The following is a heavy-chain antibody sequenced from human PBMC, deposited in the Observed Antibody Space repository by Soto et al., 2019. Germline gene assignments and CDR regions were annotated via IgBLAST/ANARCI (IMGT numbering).Heavy chain of an antibody. CDR3: ARVLRLRFLEWLFGY. CDR1: GFTFSSYS. J-gene: IGHJ4*02. V-gene: IGHV3-48*02. CDR2: ISSSSSTI. Sequence: SGGSLRLSCAASGFTFSSYSMNWVRQAPGKGLEWVSYISSSSSTIYYADSVKGRFTISRDNAKNSLYLQMNSLRDEDTAVYYCARVLRLRFLEWLFGYWGQGTLVTVSS. D-gene: IGHD3-3*01.